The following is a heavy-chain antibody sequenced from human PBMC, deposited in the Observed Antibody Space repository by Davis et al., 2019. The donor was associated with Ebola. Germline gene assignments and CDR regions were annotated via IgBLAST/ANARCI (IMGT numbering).Heavy chain of an antibody. CDR1: GFTFSNAW. Sequence: GGSLRLSCAASGFTFSNAWMSWVRQAPGKGLEWVGRIKSKTDGGTTDYAAPVKGRFTISRDDSKNTLYLQMNSLKTEDTAVYYCARKSYSNLGYYYYGMDVWGQGTTVTVSS. CDR2: IKSKTDGGTT. J-gene: IGHJ6*02. CDR3: ARKSYSNLGYYYYGMDV. D-gene: IGHD4-11*01. V-gene: IGHV3-15*01.